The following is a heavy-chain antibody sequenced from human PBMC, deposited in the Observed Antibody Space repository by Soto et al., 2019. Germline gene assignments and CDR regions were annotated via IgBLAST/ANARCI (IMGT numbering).Heavy chain of an antibody. CDR3: AREDSGYDGFDY. V-gene: IGHV4-39*07. CDR2: IYYSGST. D-gene: IGHD5-12*01. Sequence: ASETLSLTCTVSGGSISSSSYYWGWIRQPPGKGLEWIGCIYYSGSTYYNPSLKSRVTISVDTSKNQFSLKLSSVTAADTAVYYCAREDSGYDGFDYWGQGTLVTVSS. CDR1: GGSISSSSYY. J-gene: IGHJ4*02.